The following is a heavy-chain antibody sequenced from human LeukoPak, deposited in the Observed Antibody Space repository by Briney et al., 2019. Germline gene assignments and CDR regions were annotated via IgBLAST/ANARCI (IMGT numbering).Heavy chain of an antibody. J-gene: IGHJ4*02. CDR2: IYSGGST. CDR3: ARRAGSYSHSYDY. Sequence: GGSLRLSCAASELTLSSNYMSWIRQAPGRGLEWASFIYSGGSTYYADSVRGRFIISKDNSKNTLYLQMNSLRAEDTAVYYCARRAGSYSHSYDYWGQGTLVTVSS. V-gene: IGHV3-53*01. CDR1: ELTLSSNY. D-gene: IGHD2-15*01.